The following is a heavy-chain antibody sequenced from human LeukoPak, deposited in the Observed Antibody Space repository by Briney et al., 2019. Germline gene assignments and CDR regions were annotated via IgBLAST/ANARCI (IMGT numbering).Heavy chain of an antibody. D-gene: IGHD3-22*01. V-gene: IGHV1-69*02. Sequence: SVKVSCKASGGTFSSYTISWVRQAPGQGIEWMGRIIPILGIANYAQKFQGRVTITADKSTSTACMELSSLRSEDTAVYYCALTTYYDSSGYYPYYFDYWGQGTLVTVSS. CDR2: IIPILGIA. CDR3: ALTTYYDSSGYYPYYFDY. J-gene: IGHJ4*02. CDR1: GGTFSSYT.